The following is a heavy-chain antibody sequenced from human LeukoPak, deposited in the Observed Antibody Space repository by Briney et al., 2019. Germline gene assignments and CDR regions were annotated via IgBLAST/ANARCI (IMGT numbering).Heavy chain of an antibody. Sequence: SETLSLTCTVSGGSISSYYWSWIRQPPGKGLEWIGYIYYSGSTNYNPSLKSRVTISVDTSKNQFSLKLRSVTAADTAVYYCAREWGRGFDYWGQGTLVTVSS. J-gene: IGHJ4*02. CDR2: IYYSGST. CDR3: AREWGRGFDY. CDR1: GGSISSYY. V-gene: IGHV4-59*01. D-gene: IGHD3-10*01.